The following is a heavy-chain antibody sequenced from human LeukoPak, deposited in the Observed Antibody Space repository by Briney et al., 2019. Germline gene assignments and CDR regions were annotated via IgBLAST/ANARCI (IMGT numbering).Heavy chain of an antibody. D-gene: IGHD6-19*01. Sequence: GSLRLSCAASGFTFSNNGMTWIRQPPGKGLEWIGEINHSGSTNYNPSLKSRVTISVDTSKNQFSLKLSSVTAADTAVYYCARKTAVAGMSDWGQGTLVTVPS. J-gene: IGHJ4*02. CDR1: GFTFSNNG. CDR2: INHSGST. CDR3: ARKTAVAGMSD. V-gene: IGHV4-34*01.